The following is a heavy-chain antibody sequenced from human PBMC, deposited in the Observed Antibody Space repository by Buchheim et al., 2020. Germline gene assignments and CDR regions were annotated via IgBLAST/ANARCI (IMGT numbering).Heavy chain of an antibody. Sequence: EVQLLESGGGLVQPGGSLRLSCAASGFTFSSYAMSWVRQVPGKGLEWVSGITDGGRTYYADPVQGRFTISRDNSQNTQSLQMNSLRAEDTAVYYCAKDGRPYSSSWFDCCGQGTL. CDR3: AKDGRPYSSSWFDC. V-gene: IGHV3-23*01. CDR2: ITDGGRT. CDR1: GFTFSSYA. J-gene: IGHJ4*02. D-gene: IGHD6-13*01.